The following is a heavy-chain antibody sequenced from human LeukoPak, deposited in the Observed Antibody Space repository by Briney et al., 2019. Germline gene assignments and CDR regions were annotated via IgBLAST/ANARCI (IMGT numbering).Heavy chain of an antibody. CDR3: ARVTYLRPYQLDY. V-gene: IGHV1-18*01. J-gene: IGHJ4*02. D-gene: IGHD2-2*01. CDR1: GYTFANYG. Sequence: GASVKVSRKASGYTFANYGINWVRQAPGQGLEWMGWISLDSGNTGYAQRVQGRVTLTTDTSTSTAYMELRSLRSDDTAVYCCARVTYLRPYQLDYGRQGTLVSISS. CDR2: ISLDSGNT.